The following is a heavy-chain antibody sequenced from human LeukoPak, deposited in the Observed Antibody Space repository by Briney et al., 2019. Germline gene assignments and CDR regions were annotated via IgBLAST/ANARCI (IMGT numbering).Heavy chain of an antibody. CDR1: VVSTCNHY. J-gene: IGHJ3*02. D-gene: IGHD4-17*01. Sequence: TLSPTRTLSVVSTCNHYWHWIPELPGTGLGWIGSISPLGSTNYNPSLKSRLTISVDTSTNQLSLWLTSVTPSNTAVYYCATSNVDSVYDAFQIWGQGTVVSVSS. CDR3: ATSNVDSVYDAFQI. CDR2: ISPLGST. V-gene: IGHV4-59*11.